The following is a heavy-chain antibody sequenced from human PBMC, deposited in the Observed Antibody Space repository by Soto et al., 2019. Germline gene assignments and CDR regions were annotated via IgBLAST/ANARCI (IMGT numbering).Heavy chain of an antibody. CDR3: ASTSGGYYLRYAFDI. Sequence: QVPLVQSGAEVKKPGASVKVSCKASGYTFTSYAMHWVRQAPGQRLEWMGWINACNGNTKYSQTFQGRVTITRDTSAGTAYMELSSLRSEDTAVYYCASTSGGYYLRYAFDIWGQGTMVTVSS. J-gene: IGHJ3*02. D-gene: IGHD3-3*01. CDR1: GYTFTSYA. CDR2: INACNGNT. V-gene: IGHV1-3*01.